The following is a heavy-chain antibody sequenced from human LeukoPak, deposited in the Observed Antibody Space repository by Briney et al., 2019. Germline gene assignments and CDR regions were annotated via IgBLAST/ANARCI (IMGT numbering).Heavy chain of an antibody. CDR2: IYTSGST. CDR3: ARAWGSYYYYYMDV. Sequence: PSETLSLTCTVSGGSISSGSYYWSWIRQPAGKGLEWIGRIYTSGSTNYNPSLKSRVTISVDTSKNQFSLKLSSVTAADTAVYYCARAWGSYYYYYMDVWGKGTTVTISS. D-gene: IGHD7-27*01. J-gene: IGHJ6*03. CDR1: GGSISSGSYY. V-gene: IGHV4-61*02.